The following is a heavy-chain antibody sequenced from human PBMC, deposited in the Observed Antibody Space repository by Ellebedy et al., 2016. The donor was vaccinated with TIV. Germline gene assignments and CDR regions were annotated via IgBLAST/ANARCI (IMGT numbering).Heavy chain of an antibody. CDR2: INGDGSNI. Sequence: PGGSLRLSCAASGFTFSSSWVHWVRQVPGKGLVWVARINGDGSNIGYADSVKGRFTVSRDNAQNALYLQMNSLRDEDTAVYYCARGDASGWHIDDWGQGTLVSVSS. CDR3: ARGDASGWHIDD. V-gene: IGHV3-74*01. CDR1: GFTFSSSW. J-gene: IGHJ4*02. D-gene: IGHD6-19*01.